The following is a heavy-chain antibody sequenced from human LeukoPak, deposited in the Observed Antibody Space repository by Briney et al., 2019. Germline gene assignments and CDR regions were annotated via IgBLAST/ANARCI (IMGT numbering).Heavy chain of an antibody. D-gene: IGHD2/OR15-2a*01. CDR1: GLTFNYYP. Sequence: GRSLTLSCAAAGLTFNYYPLAAVRQAPRKGLAWVASISGGGGATVYGDSVKGRFTVARDNSRNTVYLEIDSLRAEDTALYYCARGASCNFNKCNSFDFWGQGTMHTVSS. J-gene: IGHJ3*01. V-gene: IGHV3-23*01. CDR3: ARGASCNFNKCNSFDF. CDR2: ISGGGGAT.